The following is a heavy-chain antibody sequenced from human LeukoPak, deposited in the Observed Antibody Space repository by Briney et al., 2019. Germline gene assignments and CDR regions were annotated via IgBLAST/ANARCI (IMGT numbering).Heavy chain of an antibody. Sequence: GESLKIFGKGTGLGLSSCWIGRKRKMPGKGLGWMEIIYPGDSDTRYSPSFQGQVTISADKSISTAYLQWSSLKASDTAMYYCARLSGYDYYYYYYMDVWGKGTTVTVSS. CDR2: IYPGDSDT. J-gene: IGHJ6*03. CDR3: ARLSGYDYYYYYYMDV. V-gene: IGHV5-51*01. D-gene: IGHD1-1*01. CDR1: GLGLSSCW.